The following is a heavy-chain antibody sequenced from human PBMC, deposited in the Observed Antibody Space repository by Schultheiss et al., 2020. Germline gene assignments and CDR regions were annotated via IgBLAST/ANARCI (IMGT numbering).Heavy chain of an antibody. V-gene: IGHV4-39*01. CDR1: GGSISSSSYY. CDR2: IYYSGST. Sequence: SETLSLTCTVSGGSISSSSYYWGWIRQPPGKGLEWIGSIYYSGSTYYNPSLKSRVTISVDTSKNQFSLKLSSVTAADRAVYYCASREYYDFWSGYRHPENYWGQGTLVTVSS. J-gene: IGHJ4*02. CDR3: ASREYYDFWSGYRHPENY. D-gene: IGHD3-3*01.